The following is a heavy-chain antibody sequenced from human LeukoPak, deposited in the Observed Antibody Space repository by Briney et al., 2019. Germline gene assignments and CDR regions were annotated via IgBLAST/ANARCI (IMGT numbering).Heavy chain of an antibody. J-gene: IGHJ5*02. CDR1: GGSISSYY. D-gene: IGHD2-15*01. CDR3: ARPNCSGGSCYSAWFDP. Sequence: PSETLSLTCTVSGGSISSYYWSWIRQPPGKGLELVGHGYYNGSTNYNPSLKSRVTISVDTSKNQFSLKLSSVTAADTAVYYCARPNCSGGSCYSAWFDPWGQGTLVTVSS. V-gene: IGHV4-59*08. CDR2: GYYNGST.